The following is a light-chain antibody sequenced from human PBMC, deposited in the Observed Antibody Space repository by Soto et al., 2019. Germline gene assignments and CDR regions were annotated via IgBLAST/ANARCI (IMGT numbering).Light chain of an antibody. CDR2: GAS. CDR1: QSVRCDY. Sequence: ETVLTQSPGILSLSPGERATLSCRASQSVRCDYLAWVQQKPGQAPRLLIYGASTRAAGIPDRFDGSGSGTDFTLTITRLEPEDFAVYYCQQYGSLPKTFGQGTKVDIK. V-gene: IGKV3-20*01. J-gene: IGKJ1*01. CDR3: QQYGSLPKT.